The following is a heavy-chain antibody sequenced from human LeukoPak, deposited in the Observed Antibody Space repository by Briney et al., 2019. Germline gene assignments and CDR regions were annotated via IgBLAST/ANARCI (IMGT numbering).Heavy chain of an antibody. CDR2: IYYSGST. D-gene: IGHD3-9*01. V-gene: IGHV4-59*01. Sequence: SETLSLTCTVSGGSISSYYWSWIRQPPGKGLEWIGYIYYSGSTNYNPSLKSRVTISVDTSKNQFSLKLSSVTAADTAVYYCARSTPGRARYFDYWGQGTLVTVSS. J-gene: IGHJ4*02. CDR1: GGSISSYY. CDR3: ARSTPGRARYFDY.